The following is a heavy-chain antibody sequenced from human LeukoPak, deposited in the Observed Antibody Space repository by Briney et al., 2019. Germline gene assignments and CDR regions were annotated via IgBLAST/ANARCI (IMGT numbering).Heavy chain of an antibody. D-gene: IGHD5-18*01. CDR3: ARGLLWFLDAFDI. CDR2: IYTSGGT. J-gene: IGHJ3*02. V-gene: IGHV4-61*02. CDR1: GGSISSGSYY. Sequence: PSETLSLTCTVSGGSISSGSYYWSWIRQPAGKGLEWIGRIYTSGGTNHNPSLKSRVTISVDPSKNQFSLKLSSVTAADTAVYYCARGLLWFLDAFDIWGQGTMVTVSS.